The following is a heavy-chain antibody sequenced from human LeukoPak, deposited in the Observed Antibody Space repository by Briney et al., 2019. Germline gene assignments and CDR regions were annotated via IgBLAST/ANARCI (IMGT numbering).Heavy chain of an antibody. Sequence: SQTLSLTCAISGDSVSSNSAAWNWIRQSPSRGLEWLGRTYYRSKWYNDYAVSVKSRITINPDTPKNQFSLQLNSVTPEDTAVYYCARDIATQLLWFGETFDYWGQGTLVTVSS. D-gene: IGHD3-10*01. CDR3: ARDIATQLLWFGETFDY. CDR1: GDSVSSNSAA. J-gene: IGHJ4*02. V-gene: IGHV6-1*01. CDR2: TYYRSKWYN.